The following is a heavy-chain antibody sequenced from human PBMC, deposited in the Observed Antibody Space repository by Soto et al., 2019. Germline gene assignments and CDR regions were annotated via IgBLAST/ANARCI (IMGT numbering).Heavy chain of an antibody. V-gene: IGHV3-23*01. J-gene: IGHJ4*02. CDR2: ISATGGGT. CDR3: AKDRRAGGNSAFYFDF. D-gene: IGHD3-16*01. Sequence: GGSLRLSCAASGFKFSNYAMSWVRQAPGKGLEWVSLISATGGGTYYADSVKGRFTISRDNSHNTLYLQVHSLTAEDTAVYYYAKDRRAGGNSAFYFDFWGQGAQVTVSS. CDR1: GFKFSNYA.